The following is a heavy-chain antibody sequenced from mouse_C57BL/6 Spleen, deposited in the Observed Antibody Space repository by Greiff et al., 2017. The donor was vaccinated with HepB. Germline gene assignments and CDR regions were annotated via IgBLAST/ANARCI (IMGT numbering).Heavy chain of an antibody. J-gene: IGHJ1*03. CDR3: ARGTTVVAYRYFDV. Sequence: QVHVKQPGAELVKPGASVKMSCKASGYTFTSYWITWVKQRPGQGLEWIGDIYPGSGSTNYNEKFKSKATLTVDTSSSTAYMQLSSLTSEDAAVYYCARGTTVVAYRYFDVWGTGTTVTVSS. CDR2: IYPGSGST. CDR1: GYTFTSYW. V-gene: IGHV1-55*01. D-gene: IGHD1-1*01.